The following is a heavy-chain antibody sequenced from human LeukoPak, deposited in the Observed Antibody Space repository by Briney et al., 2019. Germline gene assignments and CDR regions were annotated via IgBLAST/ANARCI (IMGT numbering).Heavy chain of an antibody. Sequence: ASVKVSCKASGYTFTGYYMHWVRQAPGQGLEWMGWINPNSGGTNYAQKFQGRVTMTRDTSISTAYMELSRLRSDDTAVYYCARVGYDILTGYYPSFDYWGQGTLVTVSS. J-gene: IGHJ4*02. CDR1: GYTFTGYY. CDR2: INPNSGGT. V-gene: IGHV1-2*02. D-gene: IGHD3-9*01. CDR3: ARVGYDILTGYYPSFDY.